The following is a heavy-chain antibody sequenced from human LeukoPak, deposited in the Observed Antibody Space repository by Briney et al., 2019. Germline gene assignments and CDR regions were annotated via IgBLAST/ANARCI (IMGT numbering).Heavy chain of an antibody. V-gene: IGHV1-69*01. D-gene: IGHD5-24*01. J-gene: IGHJ3*02. CDR3: ARDPGEMATTLNAFDI. CDR2: IVPIFGTA. Sequence: GSSVKVSFKASGGTFSSYAITWVRQAPGQGLEWMGGIVPIFGTANYAQKFQGRVTITADESTKTAYMELSSLRSEDTAVYYCARDPGEMATTLNAFDIWGHGTMVTVS. CDR1: GGTFSSYA.